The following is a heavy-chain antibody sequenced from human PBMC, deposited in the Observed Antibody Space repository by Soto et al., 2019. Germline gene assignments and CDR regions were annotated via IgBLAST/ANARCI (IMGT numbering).Heavy chain of an antibody. D-gene: IGHD3-9*01. J-gene: IGHJ4*02. V-gene: IGHV3-53*01. CDR2: IYSGGST. Sequence: VSLRLSCAASGFTVSSNYMSWVRQAPGKGLEWVSVIYSGGSTYYADSVKGRFTISRDNSKNTLYLQMNSLRAEDTAVYYCARAYYDILTGYRGYFDYWGQGTLVTVSS. CDR3: ARAYYDILTGYRGYFDY. CDR1: GFTVSSNY.